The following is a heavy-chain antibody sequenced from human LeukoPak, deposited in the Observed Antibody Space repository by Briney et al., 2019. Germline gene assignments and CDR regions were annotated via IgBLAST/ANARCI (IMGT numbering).Heavy chain of an antibody. CDR2: IKEDGSEK. V-gene: IGHV3-7*03. J-gene: IGHJ4*02. CDR3: ARDSGYDTFDY. Sequence: GGSLRLSCAASGFTFSSSWMTWVRQASGKGLEWVASIKEDGSEKNYVDSVKGRFTISRDNAKNSVYLEMNSLRAEDTAVYYCARDSGYDTFDYWGQGTLVTVSS. CDR1: GFTFSSSW. D-gene: IGHD5-12*01.